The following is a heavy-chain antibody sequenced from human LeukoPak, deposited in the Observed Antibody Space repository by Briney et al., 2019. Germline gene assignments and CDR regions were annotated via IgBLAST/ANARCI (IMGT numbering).Heavy chain of an antibody. D-gene: IGHD6-13*01. Sequence: GALRLSCAASGFTFSGHGMHWVRQAPGKGLEWVANIKNDGSVKYYVDSVKGRFTISRDNAKNSLYLQMNSLRAEDTAVYFCARDESYSSDYWGQGTLVTVSS. CDR2: IKNDGSVK. J-gene: IGHJ4*02. V-gene: IGHV3-7*05. CDR3: ARDESYSSDY. CDR1: GFTFSGHG.